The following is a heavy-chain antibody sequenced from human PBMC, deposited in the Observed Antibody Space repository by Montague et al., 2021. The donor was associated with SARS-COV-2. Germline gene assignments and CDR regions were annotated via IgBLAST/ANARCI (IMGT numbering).Heavy chain of an antibody. J-gene: IGHJ4*02. CDR2: INHSGST. V-gene: IGHV4-34*01. CDR3: ARGSRQWLVRPPHYYYFDY. D-gene: IGHD6-19*01. CDR1: GGSFSGYY. Sequence: SETLSLTCAVYGGSFSGYYWSWIRQPPGKGLEWIGEINHSGSTNXNPSLKSRVTISVDTSKNQFSLKLSSVTAADTAVYYCARGSRQWLVRPPHYYYFDYWGQGTLVTVSP.